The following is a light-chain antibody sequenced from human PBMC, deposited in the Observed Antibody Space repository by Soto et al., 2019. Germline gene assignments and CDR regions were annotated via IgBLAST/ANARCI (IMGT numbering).Light chain of an antibody. J-gene: IGKJ1*01. Sequence: EIVMAQSPATLSVSPGERATLSCRASESASINLAWYQQKPGQAPRLLIYGASTRATGIPGRFSGSGSGTEFTLTISSLQPEDFAVYYCQQYNNWPPWTFGQGTKVDIK. CDR3: QQYNNWPPWT. CDR1: ESASIN. V-gene: IGKV3-15*01. CDR2: GAS.